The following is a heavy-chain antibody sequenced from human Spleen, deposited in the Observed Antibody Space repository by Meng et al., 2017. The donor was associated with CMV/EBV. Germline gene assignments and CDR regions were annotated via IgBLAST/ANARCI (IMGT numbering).Heavy chain of an antibody. CDR1: GFTFSSYG. CDR2: ISGSGGDT. V-gene: IGHV3-23*01. Sequence: GESLKISCAASGFTFSSYGMSWVRQAPGKGLEWVSAISGSGGDTYYADSVKGRFTISRDNSNNTRYLQMNSLRSEDTAVYYCARDITIFGVVILGLQVDYWGQGTLVTVSS. D-gene: IGHD3-3*01. J-gene: IGHJ4*02. CDR3: ARDITIFGVVILGLQVDY.